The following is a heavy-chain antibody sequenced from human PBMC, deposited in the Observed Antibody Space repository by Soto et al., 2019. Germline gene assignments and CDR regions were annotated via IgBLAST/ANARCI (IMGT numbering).Heavy chain of an antibody. CDR3: ARHKYDFWSGHNWFDP. Sequence: SETLSLTCTVSGGSISSSSYYWGWIRQPPGKGLEWIGSIYYSGSTYYNPSLKSRVTISVDTSKDQFSLKLSSVTAADTAVYYCARHKYDFWSGHNWFDPWGQGTLVTVSS. CDR1: GGSISSSSYY. J-gene: IGHJ5*02. D-gene: IGHD3-3*01. V-gene: IGHV4-39*01. CDR2: IYYSGST.